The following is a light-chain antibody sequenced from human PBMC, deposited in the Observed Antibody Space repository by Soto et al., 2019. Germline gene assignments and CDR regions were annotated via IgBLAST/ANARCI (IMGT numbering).Light chain of an antibody. V-gene: IGKV1-39*01. CDR3: QQTYSTPYT. CDR2: TTS. CDR1: QSVSSY. J-gene: IGKJ2*01. Sequence: DIQMTQSPSSLSASVGDRVTVTCRASQSVSSYLNWYRQLPGKAPKLLIFTTSTLQSGVPSRFSGSGSGTDFTITISSLQPEDFATYYCQQTYSTPYTFGQGTKLEI.